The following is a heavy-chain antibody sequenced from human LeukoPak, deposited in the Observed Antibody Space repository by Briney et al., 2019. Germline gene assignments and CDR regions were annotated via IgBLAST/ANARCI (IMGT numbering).Heavy chain of an antibody. Sequence: PSGTLSLTCAVSGGSISSSNWWSWVRQPPGKGLEWIGEIYHSGSTNYNPSLKSRVTISVDKPKNQFSLQLNSVTPEDTAVYYCARTRDLGPDYWGQGTLVTVSS. D-gene: IGHD1-26*01. CDR2: IYHSGST. CDR3: ARTRDLGPDY. V-gene: IGHV4-4*02. J-gene: IGHJ4*02. CDR1: GGSISSSNW.